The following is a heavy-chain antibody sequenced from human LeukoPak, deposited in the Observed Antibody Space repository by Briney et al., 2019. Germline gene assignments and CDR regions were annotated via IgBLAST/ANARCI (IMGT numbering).Heavy chain of an antibody. J-gene: IGHJ5*02. CDR1: GYTFTGYY. D-gene: IGHD6-13*01. Sequence: ASVKVSCKASGYTFTGYYMHWVRQAPGQGLEWMGWINPNSGGTNYAQKFQGRVTMTRDTSISTAYMELSRLRSDDTAVYYCARVGISSSWYGVVEGWFDPWGQGTLVTVSS. CDR2: INPNSGGT. V-gene: IGHV1-2*02. CDR3: ARVGISSSWYGVVEGWFDP.